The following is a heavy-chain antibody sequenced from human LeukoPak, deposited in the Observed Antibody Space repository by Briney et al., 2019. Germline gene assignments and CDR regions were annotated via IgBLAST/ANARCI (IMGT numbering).Heavy chain of an antibody. J-gene: IGHJ3*02. CDR3: ARSTLYSGSYSAFDI. D-gene: IGHD1-26*01. V-gene: IGHV1-2*02. CDR2: INPNSGGT. Sequence: ASVKVSCKASGYTFTGYYMHWVRQAPGQGLEWMGWINPNSGGTNYAQKFQGRVTMTRDTSISTAYMELSRLRSDDTAGYYCARSTLYSGSYSAFDIWGQGTMVTVSS. CDR1: GYTFTGYY.